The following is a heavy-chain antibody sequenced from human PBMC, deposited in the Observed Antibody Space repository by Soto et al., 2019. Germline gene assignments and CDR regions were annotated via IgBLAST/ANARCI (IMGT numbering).Heavy chain of an antibody. J-gene: IGHJ5*02. V-gene: IGHV3-11*06. CDR1: GFTFSDYY. CDR2: ISPKGTYR. CDR3: SRGGGGGLFDL. D-gene: IGHD2-21*01. Sequence: QVQLVEPGEGLVKPGGSLRHSCATSGFTFSDYYMSWIRQAPGKGLEFVSYISPKGTYRTYANSVKGRFTISRNNAKNSLYLEVNSLRAEDTAVYYCSRGGGGGLFDLWGQGTFVTVSS.